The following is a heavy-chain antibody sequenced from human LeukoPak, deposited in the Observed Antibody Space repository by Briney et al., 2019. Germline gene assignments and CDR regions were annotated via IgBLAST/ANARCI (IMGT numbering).Heavy chain of an antibody. CDR2: IYTSGST. V-gene: IGHV4-4*07. CDR1: GGSIFSYY. CDR3: ARGISSSWYEGFDY. J-gene: IGHJ4*02. Sequence: SETLSLTCTVSGGSIFSYYWSWIRQPAGKGLEWIGRIYTSGSTNYNPSLKSRVTMSVDTSKNQFSLKLSSVTAADTAVYYCARGISSSWYEGFDYWGQGTLVTVSS. D-gene: IGHD6-13*01.